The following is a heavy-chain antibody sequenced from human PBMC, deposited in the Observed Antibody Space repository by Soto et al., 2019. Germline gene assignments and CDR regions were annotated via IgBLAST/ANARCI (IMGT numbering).Heavy chain of an antibody. CDR1: GFTFSSYA. Sequence: GGSLRLSCAASGFTFSSYAMSWVRQAPGKGLEWVSGINHSGTNIYYADSVKGRFTTSRDNSKNTLYLQMNSLRAEDTAVYYCGRYGPVTTVLNDYWGQGTLVTVSS. CDR2: INHSGTNI. D-gene: IGHD2-8*01. CDR3: GRYGPVTTVLNDY. J-gene: IGHJ4*02. V-gene: IGHV3-23*05.